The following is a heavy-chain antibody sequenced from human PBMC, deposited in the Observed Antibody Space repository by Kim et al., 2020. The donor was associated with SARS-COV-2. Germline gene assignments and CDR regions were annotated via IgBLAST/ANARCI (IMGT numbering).Heavy chain of an antibody. CDR2: ISYDGSNK. V-gene: IGHV3-30-3*01. J-gene: IGHJ4*02. CDR3: ARDSLGDFDRTFDY. D-gene: IGHD3-9*01. Sequence: GGSLRLSCAASGFTFSSYAMHWVRQAPGKGLEWVAVISYDGSNKYYADSVKGRFTISRDNSKNTLYLQMNSLRAEDTAVYYCARDSLGDFDRTFDYWGQGTLVTVSS. CDR1: GFTFSSYA.